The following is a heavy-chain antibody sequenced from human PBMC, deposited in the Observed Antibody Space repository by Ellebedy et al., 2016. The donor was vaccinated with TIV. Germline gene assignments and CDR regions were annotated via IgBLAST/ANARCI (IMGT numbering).Heavy chain of an antibody. J-gene: IGHJ4*02. CDR1: GDSISNYY. D-gene: IGHD4-17*01. CDR3: SAAYGRVTPAY. V-gene: IGHV4-59*01. Sequence: MPSETLSLTCTVSGDSISNYYWTWFRQPPGKGLEWIGYIYSSGRTDYKHSLKSRMAISVDTSRNQISLKLSSVTAADTAVYYCSAAYGRVTPAYWGQGTLVTVSS. CDR2: IYSSGRT.